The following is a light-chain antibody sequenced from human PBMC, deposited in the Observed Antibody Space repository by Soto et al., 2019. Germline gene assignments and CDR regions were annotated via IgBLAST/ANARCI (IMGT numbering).Light chain of an antibody. V-gene: IGKV3-15*01. CDR3: QHYNSYSEA. CDR2: GAS. J-gene: IGKJ1*01. Sequence: EVVMTQSPATLSVSPGERVILSCRCSQSVSSNLGWYQKKTGQAPRVIIYGASTRATGIPARFSGSGAGTVCTLTISSLQPDDFATYYCQHYNSYSEALGQGTKVDI. CDR1: QSVSSN.